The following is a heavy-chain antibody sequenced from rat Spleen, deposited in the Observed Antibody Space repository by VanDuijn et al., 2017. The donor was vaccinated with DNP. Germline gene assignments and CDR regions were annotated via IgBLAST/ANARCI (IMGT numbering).Heavy chain of an antibody. Sequence: EVQLQESGSGLVKPSQSLSLTCSVTGYSITSNYWGWIRKFPGNKMEWIGYINYSGSTGYNPSLKSRISITRDTSKSHFFLHLNSVTTEDTATYYCARWTRYFDYWGQGVMVTVSS. V-gene: IGHV3-1*01. CDR2: INYSGST. CDR3: ARWTRYFDY. CDR1: GYSITSNY. D-gene: IGHD1-7*01. J-gene: IGHJ2*01.